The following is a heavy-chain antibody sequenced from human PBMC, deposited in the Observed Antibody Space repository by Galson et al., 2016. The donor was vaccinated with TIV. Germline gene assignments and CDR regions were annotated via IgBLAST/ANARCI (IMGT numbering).Heavy chain of an antibody. Sequence: SLRLSCAASGFSFSSYGMHWVRQAPGKGLEWVAVILYDGSNKYYADSVKGRFTISRDNSKNTVSLLMNSLRAGDTAVYYCAKDPRIYGDYLLAYFDYWGQGTLVSVSS. CDR1: GFSFSSYG. J-gene: IGHJ4*02. CDR2: ILYDGSNK. CDR3: AKDPRIYGDYLLAYFDY. V-gene: IGHV3-30*18. D-gene: IGHD4-17*01.